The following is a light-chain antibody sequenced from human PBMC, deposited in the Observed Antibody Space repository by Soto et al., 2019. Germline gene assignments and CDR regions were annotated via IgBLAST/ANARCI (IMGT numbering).Light chain of an antibody. Sequence: IVLTQSPGTLSLSPGERATLSCRASQSVSSNLVAWYQQKPGQAPRLFIYGASSRATGIPDRFSGSGSGTDFTLTISRLEPEDFAVYYCQHYDYSTATFGQGTKVEIK. V-gene: IGKV3-20*01. CDR1: QSVSSNL. CDR2: GAS. J-gene: IGKJ1*01. CDR3: QHYDYSTAT.